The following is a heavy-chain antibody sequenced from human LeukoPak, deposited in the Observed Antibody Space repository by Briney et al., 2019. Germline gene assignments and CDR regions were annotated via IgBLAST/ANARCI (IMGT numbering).Heavy chain of an antibody. V-gene: IGHV1-58*02. J-gene: IGHJ4*02. CDR3: AAAPVWAAPSFDY. CDR1: GFTFTSSA. D-gene: IGHD1-14*01. Sequence: SVKVSCKASGFTFTSSAMQWVRQARGQRLEWIGWIVVGSGNTNYGQKFQERVTITRDMSTSTAYMELSSLRSEDTAVYYCAAAPVWAAPSFDYWGQGTLVTVSS. CDR2: IVVGSGNT.